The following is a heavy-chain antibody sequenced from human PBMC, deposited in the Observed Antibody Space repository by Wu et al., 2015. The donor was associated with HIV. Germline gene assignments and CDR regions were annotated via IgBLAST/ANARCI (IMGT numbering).Heavy chain of an antibody. V-gene: IGHV1-46*01. J-gene: IGHJ4*02. CDR1: GYSFTNYY. CDR2: MNPNGGST. Sequence: QVQLVQSGAEVKKPGASVKVSCKASGYSFTNYYMHWVRQAPGQGLEWMGVMNPNGGSTRYAQKFQGRVSMTGDTSTSTVYMELSSLRSEDTAMYYCARGDYYYDSSGYSDYYFDYWGQGTLVTVSS. D-gene: IGHD3-22*01. CDR3: ARGDYYYDSSGYSDYYFDY.